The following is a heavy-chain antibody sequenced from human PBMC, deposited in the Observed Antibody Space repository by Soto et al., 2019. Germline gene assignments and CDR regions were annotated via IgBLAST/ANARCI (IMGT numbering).Heavy chain of an antibody. CDR1: GFTFSNAW. Sequence: GGSLRLSCAASGFTFSNAWMSWVRQAPGKGLEWVGRIKSKADGGTTDYAAPVKGRFTISRDDSKNTLYLQMNSLKTEDTAVYYCTTLGRDYDFWSGYYKPDYWGQGTLVTVSS. V-gene: IGHV3-15*01. D-gene: IGHD3-3*01. CDR3: TTLGRDYDFWSGYYKPDY. J-gene: IGHJ4*02. CDR2: IKSKADGGTT.